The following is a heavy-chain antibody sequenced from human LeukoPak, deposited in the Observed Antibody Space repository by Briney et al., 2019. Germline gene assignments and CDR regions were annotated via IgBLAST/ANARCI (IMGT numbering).Heavy chain of an antibody. D-gene: IGHD1-26*01. CDR1: GFSLSTSGMC. CDR3: ARMRIVGATYTFDY. J-gene: IGHJ4*02. V-gene: IGHV2-70*11. Sequence: SGPTLVNPTQTLTLTCTFSGFSLSTSGMCVSWIRQPPGKALEWLARIDWDDDKYYSTSLKTRLTISKDTSKNQVVLTMTNMDPVDTATYYCARMRIVGATYTFDYWGQGTLVTVSS. CDR2: IDWDDDK.